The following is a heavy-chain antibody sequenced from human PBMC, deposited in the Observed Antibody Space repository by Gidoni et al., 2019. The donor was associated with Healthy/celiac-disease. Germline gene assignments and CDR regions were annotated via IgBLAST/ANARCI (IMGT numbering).Heavy chain of an antibody. J-gene: IGHJ4*02. D-gene: IGHD3-16*02. CDR2: ISGIGGST. V-gene: IGHV3-23*01. CDR3: ARSAGGYYDYVWGSYRYLEDYFDY. CDR1: GFTLSSYA. Sequence: EVQLLASGGGLVQPGGSLRLSCAAYGFTLSSYAISRVRQAPGKGLGWVSAISGIGGSTYYADSVKGRFTISRDNSKNTLYLQMNSLRAEDTAVYYCARSAGGYYDYVWGSYRYLEDYFDYWGQGTLVTVSS.